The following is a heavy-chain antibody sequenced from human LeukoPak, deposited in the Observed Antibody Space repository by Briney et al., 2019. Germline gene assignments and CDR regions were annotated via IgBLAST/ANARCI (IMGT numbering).Heavy chain of an antibody. CDR3: AREGDNDYGDY. CDR2: IKQDGSET. D-gene: IGHD3-16*01. Sequence: GGSLRLSCAASGFIFSSYWMSWVRQAPGKGLEWVANIKQDGSETYYVDSVKGRFTISRDNAKNSLYLQMNRLRAEDTAVYYCAREGDNDYGDYWGQGTLVTVSS. V-gene: IGHV3-7*01. J-gene: IGHJ4*02. CDR1: GFIFSSYW.